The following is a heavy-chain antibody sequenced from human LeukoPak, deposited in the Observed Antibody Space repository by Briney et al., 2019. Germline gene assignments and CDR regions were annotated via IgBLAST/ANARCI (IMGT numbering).Heavy chain of an antibody. CDR3: ARGSSNREFYSFDY. CDR1: GYTFTDYY. D-gene: IGHD6-13*01. Sequence: GASVKVSCKASGYTFTDYYMHWVRQAPGQGLEWMGRINPHNGGTNYVQKFQGRVTMTRDTSISTVYMELSRLRSDDTAVYYCARGSSNREFYSFDYWGQGTLVTVSS. CDR2: INPHNGGT. V-gene: IGHV1-2*06. J-gene: IGHJ4*02.